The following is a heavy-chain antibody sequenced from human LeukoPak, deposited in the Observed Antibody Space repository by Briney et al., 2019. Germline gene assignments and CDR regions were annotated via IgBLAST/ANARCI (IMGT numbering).Heavy chain of an antibody. V-gene: IGHV4-30-2*01. D-gene: IGHD2-2*01. J-gene: IGHJ5*02. CDR3: ARDLRGCDSATCYRWFDP. CDR2: IYHSGIS. CDR1: GDSINSGADG. Sequence: NTSETLSLTCTVSGDSINSGADGWSWIRQPPGKGLEWIVAIYHSGISSYSPSLKSRVTISVDSSKNHFSLRLTSVTAADTAVYFCARDLRGCDSATCYRWFDPWGQGTLVIVSS.